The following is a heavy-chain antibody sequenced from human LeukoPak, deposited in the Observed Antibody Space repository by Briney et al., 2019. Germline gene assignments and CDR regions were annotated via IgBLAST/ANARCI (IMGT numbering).Heavy chain of an antibody. CDR1: GYTLTELS. J-gene: IGHJ4*02. D-gene: IGHD3-9*01. CDR3: AKDRTIFGQVLHDY. CDR2: FDPEDGET. V-gene: IGHV1-24*01. Sequence: ASVKVSCKVSGYTLTELSMHWVRQAPGKGLEWMGGFDPEDGETIYAQKFQGRVTMTEDTSTDTAYMELSSLRSEDTAVYYCAKDRTIFGQVLHDYWGQGTLVTVSS.